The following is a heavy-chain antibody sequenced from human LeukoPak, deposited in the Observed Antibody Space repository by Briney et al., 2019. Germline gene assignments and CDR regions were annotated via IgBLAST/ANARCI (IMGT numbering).Heavy chain of an antibody. CDR1: GFTFRSYA. CDR2: ISYDGNIK. J-gene: IGHJ4*02. D-gene: IGHD5-12*01. CDR3: AKSYNGYESKPDY. V-gene: IGHV3-30-3*02. Sequence: GRSLRLSCAASGFTFRSYAMNWVRQAPGKGLEWVTVISYDGNIKYYTDSVKGRFTISRDNSKNTLFLQMNSLRAEDTAVYYCAKSYNGYESKPDYWGQGTLVTVSS.